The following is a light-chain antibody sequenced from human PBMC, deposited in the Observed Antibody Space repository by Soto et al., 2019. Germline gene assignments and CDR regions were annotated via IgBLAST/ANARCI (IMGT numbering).Light chain of an antibody. Sequence: DIQMTQSPSSLSASVGDRVTITCLVSQSIVTYLNWYLQKPGKAPKLLIYAASNLQSGVPSRFSGSGSGTDFTLTISSLQPEDFAVYYCQQRSNWPPITFGQGTRLEIK. V-gene: IGKV1-39*01. CDR2: AAS. J-gene: IGKJ5*01. CDR1: QSIVTY. CDR3: QQRSNWPPIT.